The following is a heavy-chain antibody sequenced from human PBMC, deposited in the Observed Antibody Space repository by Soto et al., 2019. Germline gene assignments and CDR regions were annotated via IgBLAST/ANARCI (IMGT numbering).Heavy chain of an antibody. V-gene: IGHV5-51*01. Sequence: GESLKISCKGSGYRFVRNWIAWVRQMPGKGLECMGIIYPGGSDIKYSPSFQGQVTISADRSNSTAYLQWSSLKASDTAMYYCAGLDYEILTGYHYYYYGMDVWSQGTAVTVSS. CDR2: IYPGGSDI. J-gene: IGHJ6*02. CDR3: AGLDYEILTGYHYYYYGMDV. D-gene: IGHD3-9*01. CDR1: GYRFVRNW.